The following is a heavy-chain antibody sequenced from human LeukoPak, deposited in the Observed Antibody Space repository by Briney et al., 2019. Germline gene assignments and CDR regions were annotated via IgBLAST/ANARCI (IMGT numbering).Heavy chain of an antibody. CDR2: IYPGDSDT. V-gene: IGHV5-51*01. CDR3: ARQKVLGALDAFDI. Sequence: GESLKISCKGSGYSFTNYWIGWVRQMPGKGLEWMGIIYPGDSDTRYSPSFQGQATISADKSISTAYLQWSSLRASDTAMYYCARQKVLGALDAFDIWGPRTMVTVSS. CDR1: GYSFTNYW. D-gene: IGHD3-16*01. J-gene: IGHJ3*02.